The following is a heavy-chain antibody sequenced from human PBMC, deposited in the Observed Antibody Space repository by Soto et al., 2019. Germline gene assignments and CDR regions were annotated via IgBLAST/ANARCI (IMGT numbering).Heavy chain of an antibody. CDR1: GFTFSSYG. J-gene: IGHJ4*02. D-gene: IGHD3-3*01. CDR2: ISYDGSNK. CDR3: AKESDPDFWSGYYTVPGDY. Sequence: GGSLRLSCAASGFTFSSYGMHWVRQAPGKGLEWVAVISYDGSNKYYADSVKGRFTISRDNSKNTLYLQMNSLRAEDTAVYYCAKESDPDFWSGYYTVPGDYWGQGTLVTVSS. V-gene: IGHV3-30*18.